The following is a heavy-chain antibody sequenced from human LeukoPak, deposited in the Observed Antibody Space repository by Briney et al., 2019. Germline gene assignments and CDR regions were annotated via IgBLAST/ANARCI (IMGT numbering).Heavy chain of an antibody. D-gene: IGHD2-2*02. CDR2: TYYRSKWYN. CDR3: ARADGDCSSTSCYTGWFDP. Sequence: SQTLSLTCAISGDSVSSNSAAWNWIRQSPSRGLEWLGRTYYRSKWYNDYAVSVKSRITINPDTSKNQFSLQLNSVTPEDTAVYYCARADGDCSSTSCYTGWFDPWGQGTLVTVSS. J-gene: IGHJ5*02. V-gene: IGHV6-1*01. CDR1: GDSVSSNSAA.